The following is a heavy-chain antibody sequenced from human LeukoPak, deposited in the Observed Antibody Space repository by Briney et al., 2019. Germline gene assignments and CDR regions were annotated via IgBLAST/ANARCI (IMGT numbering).Heavy chain of an antibody. J-gene: IGHJ4*02. CDR2: ISWNSNSI. D-gene: IGHD5-24*01. CDR3: TKDSRWLQLYIRGAYFDF. V-gene: IGHV3-9*01. Sequence: GRSLRLSCAASRFSFDDYAMHWVRQGPGKGLEWVSGISWNSNSIGYADSVKGRFTISRDNAKNYLYLQMNSLRPEDTALYYCTKDSRWLQLYIRGAYFDFWGQGTLVTVSS. CDR1: RFSFDDYA.